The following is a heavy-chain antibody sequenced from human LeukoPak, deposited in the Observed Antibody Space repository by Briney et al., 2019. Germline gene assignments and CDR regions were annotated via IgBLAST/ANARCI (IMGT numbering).Heavy chain of an antibody. D-gene: IGHD1-14*01. CDR2: VSPYNGDT. Sequence: ASVKVSCKASGYTFTNHGISWVRQAPGQGLEWMGWVSPYNGDTKYAQKLQGRVTMTTDTSTSTAYMDLRSLRSDDTAVYYCARNRRDTQPYNHYSYMDVWGKGTTVTISS. CDR1: GYTFTNHG. J-gene: IGHJ6*03. V-gene: IGHV1-18*01. CDR3: ARNRRDTQPYNHYSYMDV.